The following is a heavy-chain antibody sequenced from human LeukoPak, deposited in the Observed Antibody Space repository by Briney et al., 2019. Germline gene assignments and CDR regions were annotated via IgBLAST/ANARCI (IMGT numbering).Heavy chain of an antibody. CDR3: ARHEPSGSYYYY. D-gene: IGHD1-26*01. CDR1: GGSISSGGYY. Sequence: SETLSLTCTVSGGSISSGGYYWNWIRQPPVKGLEWIGYIYYSGSTNYNPSLKSRVTISVDTPKNQFSLKLSSLTAADTAVYYCARHEPSGSYYYYWGQGTLVTVSS. V-gene: IGHV4-61*08. J-gene: IGHJ4*02. CDR2: IYYSGST.